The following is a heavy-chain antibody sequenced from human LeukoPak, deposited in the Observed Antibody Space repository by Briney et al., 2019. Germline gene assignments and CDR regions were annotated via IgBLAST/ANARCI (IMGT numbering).Heavy chain of an antibody. CDR1: GGSFGGYY. CDR3: ARGGDHDYGGNTVDY. Sequence: SETLSLTCAVYGGSFGGYYWSWIRQPPGKGLEWIGEINHSGSTNYNPSLKSRVTISVDTSKNQFSLKLSSVTAADTAVYYCARGGDHDYGGNTVDYWGQGTLVTVSS. CDR2: INHSGST. J-gene: IGHJ4*02. V-gene: IGHV4-34*01. D-gene: IGHD4-23*01.